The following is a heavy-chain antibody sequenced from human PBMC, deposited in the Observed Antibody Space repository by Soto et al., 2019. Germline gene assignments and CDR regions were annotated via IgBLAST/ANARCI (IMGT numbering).Heavy chain of an antibody. D-gene: IGHD7-27*01. CDR1: GGSISSSSYY. CDR3: ARRNWGIRFDY. Sequence: SETLSLTCTVSGGSISSSSYYWGWIRQPPGKGLEWIGSIYYSGSTYYNPSLKSRVTISVDTSKNQFSLKLSSVTAADTAVYYCARRNWGIRFDYWGQGTLVTVSS. CDR2: IYYSGST. J-gene: IGHJ4*02. V-gene: IGHV4-39*01.